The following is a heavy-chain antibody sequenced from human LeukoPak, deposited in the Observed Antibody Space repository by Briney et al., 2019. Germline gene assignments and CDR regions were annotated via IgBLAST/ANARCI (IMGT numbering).Heavy chain of an antibody. D-gene: IGHD3-22*01. J-gene: IGHJ4*02. Sequence: RGSLRLSCAASGFTFNSYSMNWVRRAPGKGLEWVSSISSSSSYIYYADSVKGRFTISRDNAKNSLHLQMNSLRAEDTAVYYCAKNYYDSSGLFDYWGQGTLVIVSS. CDR1: GFTFNSYS. CDR2: ISSSSSYI. V-gene: IGHV3-21*01. CDR3: AKNYYDSSGLFDY.